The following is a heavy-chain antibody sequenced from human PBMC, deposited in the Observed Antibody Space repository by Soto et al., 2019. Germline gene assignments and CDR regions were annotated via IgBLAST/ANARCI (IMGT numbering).Heavy chain of an antibody. D-gene: IGHD3-16*02. CDR1: GGSISSYY. Sequence: SETLSLTCTVSGGSISSYYWSWIRQPPGKGLEWIGYIYYSGSTNYNPSLKSRVTISVDTSKNQFSLKLSSVTAADTAVYYCARLSFLSYYGMDVWGQGTAVTVSS. V-gene: IGHV4-59*01. CDR3: ARLSFLSYYGMDV. CDR2: IYYSGST. J-gene: IGHJ6*02.